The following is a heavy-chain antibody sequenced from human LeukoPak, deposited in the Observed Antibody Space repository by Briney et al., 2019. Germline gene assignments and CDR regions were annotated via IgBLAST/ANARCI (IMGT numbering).Heavy chain of an antibody. V-gene: IGHV3-21*01. CDR1: GFTFSSYS. J-gene: IGHJ4*02. Sequence: PGGSLRLSCAASGFTFSSYSMNWVRQAPGKGLEWVSSISSSTNYIYYADSVRGRFTISRDNAKNSLYLQMNSLRAEDTAVYYCARDKSGDYYFDYWGQGTLVTVSS. CDR3: ARDKSGDYYFDY. D-gene: IGHD2-21*02. CDR2: ISSSTNYI.